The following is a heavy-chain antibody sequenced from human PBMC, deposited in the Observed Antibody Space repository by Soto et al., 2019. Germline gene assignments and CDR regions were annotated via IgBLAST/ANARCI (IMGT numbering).Heavy chain of an antibody. CDR2: IYWDDDT. D-gene: IGHD6-13*01. Sequence: QITLRESGPTLLKTTQTLTLTCTFSGFSLSTSGVGVGWIRQPPGKALEWLALIYWDDDTRYTPSLKSRLTDPKDSSKYFVGLIMTNMDPMNTATYYCAHRPVGAAAYPHFEFWGQGTLVTVFS. CDR1: GFSLSTSGVG. J-gene: IGHJ4*02. V-gene: IGHV2-5*02. CDR3: AHRPVGAAAYPHFEF.